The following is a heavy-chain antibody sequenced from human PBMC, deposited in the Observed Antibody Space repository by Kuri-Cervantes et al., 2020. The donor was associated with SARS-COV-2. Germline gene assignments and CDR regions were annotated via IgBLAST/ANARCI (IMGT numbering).Heavy chain of an antibody. D-gene: IGHD4-17*01. V-gene: IGHV3-11*06. J-gene: IGHJ4*02. Sequence: GESLKISCTASGFIFSDYYMTWIRQAPGKGLEWVSGIGPSNTYIYYADSVKGRFIISRDNAKNSLYLQMNSLRVEDTALYYCARAYGDYVFREGLDSWGQGTLVTVSS. CDR2: IGPSNTYI. CDR1: GFIFSDYY. CDR3: ARAYGDYVFREGLDS.